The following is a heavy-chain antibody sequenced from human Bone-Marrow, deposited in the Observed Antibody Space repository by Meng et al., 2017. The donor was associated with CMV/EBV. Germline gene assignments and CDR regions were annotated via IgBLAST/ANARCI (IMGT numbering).Heavy chain of an antibody. V-gene: IGHV1-69*10. CDR2: IIPILGIA. D-gene: IGHD6-19*01. Sequence: SVKVSCKASGGTFSSYAISWVRQAPGQGLEWMGWIIPILGIANYAQKFQGRVTITADKSTSTAYMELSSLRSEDTAVYYCARVNRGGGDRSGWYDFLGRFDPWGQGTLVTVSS. CDR3: ARVNRGGGDRSGWYDFLGRFDP. J-gene: IGHJ5*02. CDR1: GGTFSSYA.